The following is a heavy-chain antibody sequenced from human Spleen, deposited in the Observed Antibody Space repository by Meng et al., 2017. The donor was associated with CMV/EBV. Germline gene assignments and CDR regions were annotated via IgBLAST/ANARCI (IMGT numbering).Heavy chain of an antibody. Sequence: SISSSSYYWGWIRQPPGKGLEWIGSIYYSGSTYYNPSLKSRVTISVDTSKNQFSLKLSSVTAADTAVYYCAREAGYYDSSRPPFDYWGQGTLVTVSS. D-gene: IGHD3-22*01. CDR2: IYYSGST. V-gene: IGHV4-39*07. CDR1: SISSSSYY. CDR3: AREAGYYDSSRPPFDY. J-gene: IGHJ4*02.